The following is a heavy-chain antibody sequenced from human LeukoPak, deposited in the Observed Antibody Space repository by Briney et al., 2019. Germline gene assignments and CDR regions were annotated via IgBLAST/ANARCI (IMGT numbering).Heavy chain of an antibody. CDR2: ISAHNGDT. Sequence: GASVKVSCKASGYTFTSYGITWVRQAPGHGLEWMGWISAHNGDTNYAQNLQGRVTMTTDTSTRTAYMELRSLRSDDTAVYYCATSSAVVAIVGGYYYGMDVWGQGTTVTVPS. J-gene: IGHJ6*02. CDR3: ATSSAVVAIVGGYYYGMDV. D-gene: IGHD5-12*01. CDR1: GYTFTSYG. V-gene: IGHV1-18*01.